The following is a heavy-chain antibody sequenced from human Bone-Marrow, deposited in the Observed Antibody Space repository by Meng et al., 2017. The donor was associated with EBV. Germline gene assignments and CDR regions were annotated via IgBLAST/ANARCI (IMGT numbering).Heavy chain of an antibody. CDR1: GGSISSSNW. D-gene: IGHD2-15*01. CDR3: ARYAVVVVAAPYWYFDL. Sequence: LQGSGPGLFKPSGTLLLTCAVSGGSISSSNWWSWVRQPPGKGLEWIGEIYHSGSTNYNPSLKSRVTISVDKSKNQFSLKLSSVTAADTAVYYCARYAVVVVAAPYWYFDLWGRGTLVTVSS. CDR2: IYHSGST. V-gene: IGHV4-4*02. J-gene: IGHJ2*01.